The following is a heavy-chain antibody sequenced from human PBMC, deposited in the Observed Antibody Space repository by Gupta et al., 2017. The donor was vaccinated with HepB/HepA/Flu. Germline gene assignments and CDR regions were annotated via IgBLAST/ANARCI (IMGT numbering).Heavy chain of an antibody. Sequence: EVQLVESGGGVVQPGGSLRLSCAASGFTFDDYAMHWVRQAPGKGLEWVSLISGDGGSTDYADSVKGRFTISRDNRKNSLYLKMKSLRTEDTALYYGAKDITSDDDYWGQGTLVTVSS. D-gene: IGHD1-1*01. J-gene: IGHJ4*02. V-gene: IGHV3-43*02. CDR2: ISGDGGST. CDR1: GFTFDDYA. CDR3: AKDITSDDDY.